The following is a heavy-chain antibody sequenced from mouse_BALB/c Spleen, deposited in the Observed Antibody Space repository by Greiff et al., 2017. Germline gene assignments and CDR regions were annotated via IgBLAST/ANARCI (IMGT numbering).Heavy chain of an antibody. CDR1: GYSITSDYA. CDR3: ARGEYGNPFAY. Sequence: EVQLVESGPGLVKPSQSLSLTCTVTGYSITSDYAWNWIRQFPGNKLEWMGYISYSGSTSYNPSLKSRISITRDTSKNQFFLQLNSVTTEDTATYYCARGEYGNPFAYWGQGTLVTVSA. J-gene: IGHJ3*01. CDR2: ISYSGST. V-gene: IGHV3-2*02. D-gene: IGHD2-10*02.